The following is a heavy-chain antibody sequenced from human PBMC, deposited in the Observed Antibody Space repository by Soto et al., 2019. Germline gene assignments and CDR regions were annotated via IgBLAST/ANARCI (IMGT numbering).Heavy chain of an antibody. Sequence: EVQLLVPGGGLVQPGGSLRLSCAASGFTFNNHAMNWVRQAPGKGLEWVSTISGVADSTYYANSVKGRFTISRDNSNNMLYLQMNSLRADDTAIYYCAKAGIGYCSSTSCLYYFDYWGQGTLVTVSS. CDR3: AKAGIGYCSSTSCLYYFDY. D-gene: IGHD2-2*03. CDR2: ISGVADST. V-gene: IGHV3-23*01. CDR1: GFTFNNHA. J-gene: IGHJ4*02.